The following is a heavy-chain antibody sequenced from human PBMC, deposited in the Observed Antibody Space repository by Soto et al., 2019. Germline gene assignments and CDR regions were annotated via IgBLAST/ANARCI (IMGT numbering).Heavy chain of an antibody. J-gene: IGHJ5*02. Sequence: GGSLRLSCAASGFTFSSYGMHWVRQAPGKGLEWVAVISYDGSNKYYADSVKGRFTISRDNSKNTLYLQMNSLRAEDTAVYYCAKDLRSFLEWFGPSHTWGQGTLVTVSS. CDR3: AKDLRSFLEWFGPSHT. CDR2: ISYDGSNK. D-gene: IGHD3-3*02. V-gene: IGHV3-30*18. CDR1: GFTFSSYG.